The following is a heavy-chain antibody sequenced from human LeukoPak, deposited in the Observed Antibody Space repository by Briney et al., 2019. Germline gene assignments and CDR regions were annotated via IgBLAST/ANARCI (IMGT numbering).Heavy chain of an antibody. D-gene: IGHD3-22*01. CDR3: ARGRQDVTMIVVVMTAVSYYLDV. CDR1: GGSFSGYY. V-gene: IGHV4-34*01. CDR2: MNPSGST. Sequence: SETLSLTCAVYGGSFSGYYWTWIRQTPEKGLEWIGEMNPSGSTNYNPSLKSRVTISVDTSKNLCSLELSSATAADTAVYYCARGRQDVTMIVVVMTAVSYYLDVWGKGTTVTVS. J-gene: IGHJ6*03.